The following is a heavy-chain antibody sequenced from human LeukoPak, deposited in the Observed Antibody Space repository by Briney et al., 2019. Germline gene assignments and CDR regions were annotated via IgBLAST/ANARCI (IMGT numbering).Heavy chain of an antibody. CDR3: ARGAAGTSYSDY. D-gene: IGHD6-13*01. V-gene: IGHV3-66*01. J-gene: IGHJ4*02. CDR2: IYSGGST. Sequence: GGSLRLSCAASGFTVSSNYMSWVRRAPGKGLEWVSVIYSGGSTYYADSVKGRFTISRDNSKNTLYLQMNSLRAEDTAVYYCARGAAGTSYSDYWGQGTLVTVSS. CDR1: GFTVSSNY.